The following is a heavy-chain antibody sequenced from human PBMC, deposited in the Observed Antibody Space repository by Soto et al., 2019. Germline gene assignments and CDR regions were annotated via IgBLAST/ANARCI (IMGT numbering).Heavy chain of an antibody. D-gene: IGHD3-3*01. V-gene: IGHV3-9*01. Sequence: EVQLVESGGGLVQPGRSLRLSCAASGFTFDDYAMHWVRQAPGKGLEWVSGISWNSGSIGYADSVKGRFTISRDNAKNSLYLQMNSLRAEDTALYYCAKDIGGGARKWLLWFGGFDIWGQGTMVTVSS. CDR2: ISWNSGSI. CDR1: GFTFDDYA. J-gene: IGHJ3*02. CDR3: AKDIGGGARKWLLWFGGFDI.